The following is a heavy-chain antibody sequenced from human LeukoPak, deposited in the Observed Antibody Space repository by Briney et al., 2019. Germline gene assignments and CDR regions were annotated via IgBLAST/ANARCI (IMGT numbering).Heavy chain of an antibody. V-gene: IGHV3-23*01. CDR2: ISGSGGST. J-gene: IGHJ4*02. CDR1: GFTVSSNS. CDR3: AKLNWNYDGYFDY. D-gene: IGHD1-7*01. Sequence: PGGSLRLSCTVSGFTVSSNSMSWVRQAPGKGLEWVSAISGSGGSTYYADSVKGRFTISRDNSKNTLYLQMNSLRAEDTAVYYCAKLNWNYDGYFDYWGQGTLVTVSS.